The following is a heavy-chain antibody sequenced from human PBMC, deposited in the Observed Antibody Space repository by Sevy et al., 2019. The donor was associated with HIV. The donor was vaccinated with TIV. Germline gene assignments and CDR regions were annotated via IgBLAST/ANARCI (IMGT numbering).Heavy chain of an antibody. CDR3: ARSMSWYASFDY. CDR2: IIPMFATA. Sequence: ASVKVSCKASGRTFSSYAFSWVRQAPGQGLEWMGGIIPMFATANYVQKFQGRVTITADESTSTAYMELSSLRSEDTAVYYGARSMSWYASFDYWGQGTLVTVSS. V-gene: IGHV1-69*13. CDR1: GRTFSSYA. D-gene: IGHD6-13*01. J-gene: IGHJ4*02.